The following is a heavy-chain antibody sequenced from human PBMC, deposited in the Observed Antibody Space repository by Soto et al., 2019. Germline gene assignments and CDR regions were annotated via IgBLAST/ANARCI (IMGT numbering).Heavy chain of an antibody. CDR1: GYTFTSYD. V-gene: IGHV1-8*01. CDR2: MNPNSGNT. Sequence: VASVKVSCKASGYTFTSYDINWVRQATGQGLEWMGWMNPNSGNTGYAQKFQGRVTMTRNTSISTAYMELSSLRSEDTAVYYCARGFSSSWYIGKDYYGMDVWGQGTTVTVSS. J-gene: IGHJ6*02. CDR3: ARGFSSSWYIGKDYYGMDV. D-gene: IGHD6-13*01.